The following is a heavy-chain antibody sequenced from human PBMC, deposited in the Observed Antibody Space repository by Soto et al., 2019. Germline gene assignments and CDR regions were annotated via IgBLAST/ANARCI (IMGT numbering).Heavy chain of an antibody. Sequence: GESLKISCEASGFTFMRASMNWFRQFPGKGLEWVASISSASSETWYADSVKGRFIISRDNAQNSLFLQMNTLRPEDSAIYYCARVAYWGPGTQVTVSS. CDR2: ISSASSET. J-gene: IGHJ4*02. CDR3: ARVAY. V-gene: IGHV3-21*04. CDR1: GFTFMRAS.